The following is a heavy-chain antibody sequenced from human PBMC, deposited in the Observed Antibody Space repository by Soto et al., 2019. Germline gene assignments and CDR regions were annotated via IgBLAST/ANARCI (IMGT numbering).Heavy chain of an antibody. J-gene: IGHJ4*02. V-gene: IGHV3-20*04. D-gene: IGHD4-17*01. CDR1: GFGFDEYG. Sequence: EVYLVESGGGVVRPGGSLRLSCAASGFGFDEYGMSWVRQGPGKGLEWFSGINRHGDSTGYADSVKGRFTISRDNAKNSLYLQMNGLRAEDTAFYYCARDHRWGYEYGDYGDSWGQGTLVTVSS. CDR3: ARDHRWGYEYGDYGDS. CDR2: INRHGDST.